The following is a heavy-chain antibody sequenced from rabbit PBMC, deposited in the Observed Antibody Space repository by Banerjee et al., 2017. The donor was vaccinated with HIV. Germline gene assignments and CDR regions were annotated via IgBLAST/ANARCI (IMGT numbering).Heavy chain of an antibody. CDR2: INTSSGNT. V-gene: IGHV1S45*01. CDR1: GIDFTNKYV. CDR3: GRGKGFDDSAWGDL. J-gene: IGHJ4*01. Sequence: QEQLVESGGGLVTLGGSLKLSCNASGIDFTNKYVMCWVRQAPGKGLEWIACINTSSGNTVYASWAKGRFTISKTSSTTVTLQMTSLTAADTATYFCGRGKGFDDSAWGDLWGQGTLVTV. D-gene: IGHD4-1*01.